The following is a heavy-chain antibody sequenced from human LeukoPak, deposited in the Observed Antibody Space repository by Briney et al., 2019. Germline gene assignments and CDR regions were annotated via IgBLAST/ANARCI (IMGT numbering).Heavy chain of an antibody. Sequence: ASVKVSCKASGYTFTSYYLHWVRQAPGQGLEWMGIIRPGNGDTSSPQNFQGRVTLSRDTPTSTVYMELTSLRSEDTAVYYCTREPNEAYRFDYWGQGTLVTVSS. CDR1: GYTFTSYY. J-gene: IGHJ4*02. V-gene: IGHV1-46*01. CDR2: IRPGNGDT. CDR3: TREPNEAYRFDY.